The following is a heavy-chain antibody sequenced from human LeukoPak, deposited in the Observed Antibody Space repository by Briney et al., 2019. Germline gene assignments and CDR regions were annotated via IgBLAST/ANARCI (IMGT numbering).Heavy chain of an antibody. D-gene: IGHD2-21*02. CDR1: GFTFSSYA. CDR2: ISYDGSNK. CDR3: ARNLVMTAMGAIDAFDI. V-gene: IGHV3-30*04. J-gene: IGHJ3*02. Sequence: GGSLRLSCAASGFTFSSYAMSWARQAPGKGLEWVAVISYDGSNKYYADSVKGRFTISRDNSKNTLYLQMNSLRAEDTAVYYCARNLVMTAMGAIDAFDIWGQGTMVTVSS.